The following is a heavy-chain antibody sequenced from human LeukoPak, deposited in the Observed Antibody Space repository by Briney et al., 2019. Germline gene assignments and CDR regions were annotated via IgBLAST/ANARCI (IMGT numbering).Heavy chain of an antibody. CDR3: ARDQVAVTPDDWYFDL. CDR2: INPSGGST. V-gene: IGHV1-46*01. Sequence: GASVKVSCKAFGYTFTSYYMHWVRQAPGQGLEWMGIINPSGGSTSYAQKFQGRVTMTRDTSTSTVYMELSSLRSGDTAVYYCARDQVAVTPDDWYFDLWGRGTLVTVSS. D-gene: IGHD2-15*01. CDR1: GYTFTSYY. J-gene: IGHJ2*01.